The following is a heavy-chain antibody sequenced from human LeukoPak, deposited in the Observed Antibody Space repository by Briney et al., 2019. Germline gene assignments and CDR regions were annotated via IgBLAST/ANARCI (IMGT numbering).Heavy chain of an antibody. J-gene: IGHJ4*02. CDR1: GGSISSASYY. V-gene: IGHV4-39*07. CDR3: ARLSRVRGVLIDY. D-gene: IGHD3-10*01. CDR2: IYYSGST. Sequence: SETLSLTCTVSGGSISSASYYWGWIRQPPGKGLEWIGTIYYSGSTYYNPSLKSRVTISVDTSKNQFSLKLSSVTAADTAVYYCARLSRVRGVLIDYWGQGTLVTVSS.